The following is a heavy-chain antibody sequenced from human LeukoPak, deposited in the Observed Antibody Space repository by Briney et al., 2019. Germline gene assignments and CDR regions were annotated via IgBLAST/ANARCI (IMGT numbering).Heavy chain of an antibody. CDR3: ARHPGYSYAIDY. CDR2: FYYSGNT. D-gene: IGHD5-18*01. CDR1: GGSFSSSTYY. Sequence: SETLSLTCTVSGGSFSSSTYYWGWIRQPPGMGLEWIGTFYYSGNTYYNSSLKSRLTISVDTSKNQFSLKLSSVTVADTAVYYCARHPGYSYAIDYWGQGTLVTVSS. V-gene: IGHV4-39*01. J-gene: IGHJ4*02.